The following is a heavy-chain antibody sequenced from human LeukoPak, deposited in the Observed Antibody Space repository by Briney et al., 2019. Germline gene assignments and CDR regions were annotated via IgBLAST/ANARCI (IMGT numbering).Heavy chain of an antibody. CDR2: ISSSSSYI. CDR3: AKGTYDGFFDY. J-gene: IGHJ4*02. Sequence: GGSLRLSCAASGFTFSSYSMNWVRQAPGKGLEWVSSISSSSSYIYYADSVKGRFTISRDNSKNTVSLQMESLRAEDTALYYCAKGTYDGFFDYWGQGTLLTVSS. CDR1: GFTFSSYS. D-gene: IGHD3-10*01. V-gene: IGHV3-21*04.